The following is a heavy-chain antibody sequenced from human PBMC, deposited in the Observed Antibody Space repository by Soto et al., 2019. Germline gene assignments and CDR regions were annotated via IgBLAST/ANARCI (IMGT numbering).Heavy chain of an antibody. D-gene: IGHD2-2*01. CDR1: GGSFSGYY. J-gene: IGHJ6*02. Sequence: SLTCAVYGGSFSGYYWSWIRQPPGKGLEWIGEINHSGSTNYNPSLKSRVTISVDTSKNQFSLKLSSVTAADTAVYYCAXXXXXXXYQRGYYYSGMDVWGQGTTVTVSS. CDR3: AXXXXXXXYQRGYYYSGMDV. CDR2: INHSGST. V-gene: IGHV4-34*01.